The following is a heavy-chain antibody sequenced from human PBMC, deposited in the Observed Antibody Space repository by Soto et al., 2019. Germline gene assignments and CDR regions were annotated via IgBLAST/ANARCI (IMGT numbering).Heavy chain of an antibody. Sequence: QVQLVESGGGVVQPGRSLRLSCAASGFTFSSYAMHGVRQAPGKGLEWVAVISYDGSNKYYADSVMGRFTISRDNSKNTMYLQMNSLRAEDTAVYYCARDPRGRYYGSGSYYFDYWGQGTLVTVSA. CDR3: ARDPRGRYYGSGSYYFDY. J-gene: IGHJ4*02. CDR2: ISYDGSNK. CDR1: GFTFSSYA. D-gene: IGHD3-10*01. V-gene: IGHV3-30-3*01.